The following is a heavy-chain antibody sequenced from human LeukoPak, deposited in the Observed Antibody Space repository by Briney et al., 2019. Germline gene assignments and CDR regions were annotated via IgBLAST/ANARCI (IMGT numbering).Heavy chain of an antibody. J-gene: IGHJ6*02. V-gene: IGHV4-59*01. Sequence: SETLSLTYTVSGGPISSYYWHWIRQPPVKGLAWIGYIYYSGSTNYNPSLKSRVTISVDTSKDQFSLKLSSVTAADTAVYYCARARTGVDVWGQGTTVTVSS. CDR3: ARARTGVDV. CDR2: IYYSGST. D-gene: IGHD1-14*01. CDR1: GGPISSYY.